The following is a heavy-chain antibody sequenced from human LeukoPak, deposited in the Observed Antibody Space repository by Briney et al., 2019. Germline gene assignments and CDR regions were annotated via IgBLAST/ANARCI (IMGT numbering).Heavy chain of an antibody. CDR2: IYYSGST. D-gene: IGHD3-10*01. V-gene: IGHV4-30-4*01. CDR3: AREAYGSGSYEY. J-gene: IGHJ4*02. CDR1: GGSISSGDYY. Sequence: SETLSLTCTVSGGSISSGDYYWSWIRQPPGKGLEWIGYIYYSGSTYYNPSLKSRVTISVDTSKNQFSLKLSSVTAADTAVYYCAREAYGSGSYEYWGQGTLVTVSS.